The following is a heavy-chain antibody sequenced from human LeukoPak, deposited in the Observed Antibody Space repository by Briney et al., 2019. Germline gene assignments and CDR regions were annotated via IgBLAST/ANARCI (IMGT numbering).Heavy chain of an antibody. V-gene: IGHV3-30*03. D-gene: IGHD3-10*01. CDR3: ARRVAFGEYFEY. CDR2: ISYDGGNK. J-gene: IGHJ4*02. CDR1: GFTFSSFG. Sequence: GGSLRLSCAASGFTFSSFGMHWVRQAPGKGREWLAVISYDGGNKYYADSVKGRFTISRDSSKNTLFLQMNSLRVEDTAVYYCARRVAFGEYFEYWGQGTLVTVSS.